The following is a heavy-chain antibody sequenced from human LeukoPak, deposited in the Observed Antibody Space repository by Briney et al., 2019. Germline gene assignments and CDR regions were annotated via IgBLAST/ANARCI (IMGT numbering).Heavy chain of an antibody. D-gene: IGHD3-22*01. CDR1: GGSISSYY. V-gene: IGHV4-4*07. CDR3: ARDRYYYDTSGPPLDI. Sequence: PSETLSLTCTVSGGSISSYYWSWIRQPAGKGLEWIGRIYTSGSTNYNPSLKSRVTMSVDTSKNQFSLRLSSVTAADTAVYYCARDRYYYDTSGPPLDIWGQGTMVTASS. CDR2: IYTSGST. J-gene: IGHJ3*02.